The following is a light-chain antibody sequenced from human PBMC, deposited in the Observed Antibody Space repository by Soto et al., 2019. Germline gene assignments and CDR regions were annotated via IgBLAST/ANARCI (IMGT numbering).Light chain of an antibody. Sequence: EIVLSLSPGTLSLSQGERATLSCRASQSVSSSYLAWYQQKPGQAPRLLIYGASSRATGIPDRFSGSGSGTDFTLTISRLEPEDFAVYYCQQYGSSPWTFGQGTKVDIK. CDR3: QQYGSSPWT. CDR1: QSVSSSY. V-gene: IGKV3-20*01. J-gene: IGKJ1*01. CDR2: GAS.